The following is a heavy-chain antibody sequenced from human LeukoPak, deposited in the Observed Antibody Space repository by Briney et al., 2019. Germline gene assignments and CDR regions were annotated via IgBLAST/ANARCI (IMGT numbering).Heavy chain of an antibody. CDR1: GFTFSSYA. CDR2: ISYDGSNK. Sequence: GGSLRLSCAASGFTFSSYAMHWVRQAPGKGLEWVAVISYDGSNKYYADSVKGRFTISRDSSKNTLYLQMNSLRAEDTAVYYCARVEGYSGYDSGYNWFDPWGQGTLVTVSS. J-gene: IGHJ5*02. V-gene: IGHV3-30-3*01. D-gene: IGHD5-12*01. CDR3: ARVEGYSGYDSGYNWFDP.